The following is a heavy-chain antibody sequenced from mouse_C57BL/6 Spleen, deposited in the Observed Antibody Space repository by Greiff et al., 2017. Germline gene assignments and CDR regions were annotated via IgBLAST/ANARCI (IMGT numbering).Heavy chain of an antibody. Sequence: VQLQQPGAELVKPGASVKMSCKASGYTFTSYWITWVKQRPGQGLEWIGDIYPGSGSTYYNEKFKGKATLTADKSSSTAYMQLSSLTSEDSAVYFCARCSYGSSSFAYWGQGTLVTVSA. CDR2: IYPGSGST. D-gene: IGHD1-1*01. J-gene: IGHJ3*01. CDR1: GYTFTSYW. CDR3: ARCSYGSSSFAY. V-gene: IGHV1-55*01.